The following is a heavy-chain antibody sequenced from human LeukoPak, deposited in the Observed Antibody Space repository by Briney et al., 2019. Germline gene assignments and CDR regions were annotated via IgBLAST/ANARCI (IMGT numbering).Heavy chain of an antibody. CDR3: AVYNWNSKRDFDY. V-gene: IGHV3-48*03. J-gene: IGHJ4*02. CDR1: GFTFSSYE. CDR2: ISSSGSTI. Sequence: GGSLRLSCAASGFTFSSYEMNWVRQAPGKGLEWVSYISSSGSTIYYADSVKDRFTISRDNAKNSLFLQMNSLRAEDTAVYYCAVYNWNSKRDFDYWGQGTLVTVSS. D-gene: IGHD1-7*01.